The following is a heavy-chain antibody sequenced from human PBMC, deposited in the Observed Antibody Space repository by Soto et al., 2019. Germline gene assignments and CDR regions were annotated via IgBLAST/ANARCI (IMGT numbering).Heavy chain of an antibody. D-gene: IGHD3-3*01. CDR3: ARWGEQNMIFGVVMRIDP. CDR2: ISSSSSYI. J-gene: IGHJ5*02. V-gene: IGHV3-21*01. Sequence: GGSLRLSCAASGFTFSSYSMNWVRQAPGKGLEWVSSISSSSSYIYHADSVKGRFTISRDNAKNSLYLQMNSLRAKDTAVYYCARWGEQNMIFGVVMRIDPWGQGTLVTVSS. CDR1: GFTFSSYS.